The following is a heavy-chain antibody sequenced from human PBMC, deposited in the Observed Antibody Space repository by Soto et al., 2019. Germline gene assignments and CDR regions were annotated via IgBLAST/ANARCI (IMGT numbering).Heavy chain of an antibody. CDR1: GYTFTGYY. D-gene: IGHD3-3*01. Sequence: QVQLVQSGAEVKKPGASVKVSCKASGYTFTGYYMHWVRQAPGQGLEWMGWINPNSGGTNYAQKFQGWVTITRDTSISTAYMELSRLRSDDTAVYYCARTSDFWSGYRTWYYFDYWGQGTLVTVSS. J-gene: IGHJ4*02. CDR2: INPNSGGT. V-gene: IGHV1-2*04. CDR3: ARTSDFWSGYRTWYYFDY.